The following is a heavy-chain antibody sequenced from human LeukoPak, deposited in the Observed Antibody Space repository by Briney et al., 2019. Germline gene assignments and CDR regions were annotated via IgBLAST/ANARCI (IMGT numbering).Heavy chain of an antibody. Sequence: GGSLRLSCAASGFTFSTYAMSWVRQAPGKGLEWVAVIWKDGSNKYYADSVKGRFTISRDNSKNTLYLQMNSLRAEDTAVYSCARASGPFDYWGQGTMVTVSP. CDR1: GFTFSTYA. V-gene: IGHV3-33*08. CDR2: IWKDGSNK. CDR3: ARASGPFDY. D-gene: IGHD3-10*01. J-gene: IGHJ4*02.